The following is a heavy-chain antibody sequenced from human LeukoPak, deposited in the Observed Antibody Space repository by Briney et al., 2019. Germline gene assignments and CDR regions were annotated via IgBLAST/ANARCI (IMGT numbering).Heavy chain of an antibody. J-gene: IGHJ4*02. V-gene: IGHV3-21*01. D-gene: IGHD3-22*01. CDR1: GFTFSSYS. CDR3: VRALYDGSGYYSHFDY. Sequence: PGGSLRLSCAGSGFTFSSYSMTWVRQAPGKGLEWVSSITRSSIYTYYADSVKGRFTISRDNAKKSLYLQMNSLRTEDTAVYYCVRALYDGSGYYSHFDYWGQGTLVTVSP. CDR2: ITRSSIYT.